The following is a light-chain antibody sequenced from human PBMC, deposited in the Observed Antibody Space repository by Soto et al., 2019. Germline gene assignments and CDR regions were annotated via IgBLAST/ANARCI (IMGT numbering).Light chain of an antibody. CDR2: EAS. Sequence: QSALTQPASVSGSPGQSITISCTGTTIDVGSYSLVSWYQHHPGKAPQLMIYEASKRPSGVSNRFSGSKSGNTASLTISGLQAEDEGDYYCYSYGGSYYVFGTGTKVTVL. CDR1: TIDVGSYSL. V-gene: IGLV2-23*01. J-gene: IGLJ1*01. CDR3: YSYGGSYYV.